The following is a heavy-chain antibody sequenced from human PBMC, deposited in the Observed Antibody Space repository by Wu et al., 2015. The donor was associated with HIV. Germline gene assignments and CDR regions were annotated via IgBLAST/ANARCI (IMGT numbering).Heavy chain of an antibody. Sequence: QVQLMQSGAEVKKPGASVKVSCKASGYTFINYGITWVRQAPGQGLEWMGWINTYNGNTNYAQTLQDRVTMTTNTSTSTAYMELRSLRSDDTAVYYCARDLSDDVSGLYWGQGTLVTVSS. CDR2: INTYNGNT. J-gene: IGHJ4*02. D-gene: IGHD3-16*01. CDR3: ARDLSDDVSGLY. CDR1: GYTFINYG. V-gene: IGHV1-18*01.